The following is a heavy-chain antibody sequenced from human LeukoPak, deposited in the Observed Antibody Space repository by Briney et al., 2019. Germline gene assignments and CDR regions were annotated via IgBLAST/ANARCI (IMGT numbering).Heavy chain of an antibody. J-gene: IGHJ4*02. Sequence: GGSLRLSCAASGFTFSSYSMNWVRQAPGKGLEWVSSISSSSSYIYYADSVKGRFTNSRDNAKNSLYLQMNSLRAEDTAVYYCARDPYTEWFGELWGQGTLVTVSS. CDR2: ISSSSSYI. CDR3: ARDPYTEWFGEL. CDR1: GFTFSSYS. V-gene: IGHV3-21*01. D-gene: IGHD3-10*01.